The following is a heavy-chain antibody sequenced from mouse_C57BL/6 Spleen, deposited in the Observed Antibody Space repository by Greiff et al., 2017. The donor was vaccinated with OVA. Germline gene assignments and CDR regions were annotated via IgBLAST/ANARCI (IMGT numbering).Heavy chain of an antibody. CDR3: ARQLRLRDYFDY. CDR1: GFTFSDYY. J-gene: IGHJ2*01. CDR2: ISNGGGST. D-gene: IGHD3-2*02. Sequence: EVQLVESGGGLVQPGGSLKLSCAASGFTFSDYYMYWVRQTPEKRLEWVAYISNGGGSTYYPDTVKGRFTISRDNAKNTLYLQMSRLKSEDTAMYYCARQLRLRDYFDYWGKGTTLTVSS. V-gene: IGHV5-12*01.